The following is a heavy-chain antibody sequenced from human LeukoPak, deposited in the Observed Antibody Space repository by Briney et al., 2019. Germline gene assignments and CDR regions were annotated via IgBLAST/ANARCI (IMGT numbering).Heavy chain of an antibody. D-gene: IGHD3-22*01. Sequence: GRSLRLSCAASGFTFSSYGMHWVRQAPGKGLEWVAVIWYDGSNKYYADSVKGRFTISRDNSKNTLYLQMYSLRAEDTAVYYCAKDFDSSGYYFEAYYFDYWGQGTLVTVSS. CDR3: AKDFDSSGYYFEAYYFDY. CDR1: GFTFSSYG. V-gene: IGHV3-33*06. J-gene: IGHJ4*02. CDR2: IWYDGSNK.